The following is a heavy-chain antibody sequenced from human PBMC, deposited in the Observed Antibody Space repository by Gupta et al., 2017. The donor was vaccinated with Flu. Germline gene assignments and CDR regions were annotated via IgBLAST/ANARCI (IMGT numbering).Heavy chain of an antibody. V-gene: IGHV3-49*04. CDR1: GFTFGDYA. CDR2: IRSKAYGGTI. D-gene: IGHD3-10*01. Sequence: VQPGRSLRLSCTASGFTFGDYAMSWVRQAPGKGLEWVAFIRSKAYGGTIEHAASVKGRFTISRDDSKSAAYLQMNSLKTEDTAVYYCTRFRASWGSGLYYFYYMDVWGKGTTVTVSS. CDR3: TRFRASWGSGLYYFYYMDV. J-gene: IGHJ6*03.